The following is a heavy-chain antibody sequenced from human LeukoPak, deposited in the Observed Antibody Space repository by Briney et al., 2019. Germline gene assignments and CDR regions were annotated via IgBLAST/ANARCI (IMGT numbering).Heavy chain of an antibody. Sequence: GGSLRLSCAASGFTFNTYAMHWVRQAPGKGLEFVSSISSSGGNTYYANSVKGRFTVSRDDSKNTLYLQMGSLRPEDMAVYYCARASGRGLYYFDYWGQGTLVTVSS. CDR2: ISSSGGNT. CDR1: GFTFNTYA. V-gene: IGHV3-64*01. J-gene: IGHJ4*02. D-gene: IGHD2-15*01. CDR3: ARASGRGLYYFDY.